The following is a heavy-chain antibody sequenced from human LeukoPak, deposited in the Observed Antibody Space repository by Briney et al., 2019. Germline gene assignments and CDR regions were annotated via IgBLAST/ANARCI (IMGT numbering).Heavy chain of an antibody. CDR2: INPNSGGT. CDR1: GYTFTGYY. D-gene: IGHD3-22*01. V-gene: IGHV1-2*02. CDR3: ARVPKRAYDSSGYFYYYYYYMDV. Sequence: ASVKVSCKASGYTFTGYYMHWVRQAPGQGLEWMGWINPNSGGTNYAQKFQGRVTMTRDTSISTAYMELSRLGSDDTAVYYCARVPKRAYDSSGYFYYYYYYMDVWGKGTTVTVSS. J-gene: IGHJ6*03.